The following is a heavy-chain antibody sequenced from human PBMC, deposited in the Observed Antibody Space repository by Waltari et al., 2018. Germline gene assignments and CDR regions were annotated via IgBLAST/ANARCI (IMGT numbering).Heavy chain of an antibody. Sequence: QLQLQESGPGLVKPSETLSLTCTVSGASISGSNYYWGWIRQPPGQGLGGIGCISYSGTTYCNPALKGRVTMSVDTSKNQCSLNLSSVTAADTAVFYCVRPGSSVGWYYFDYWGQGTLVTVSS. D-gene: IGHD6-19*01. V-gene: IGHV4-39*01. CDR1: GASISGSNYY. CDR3: VRPGSSVGWYYFDY. J-gene: IGHJ4*02. CDR2: ISYSGTT.